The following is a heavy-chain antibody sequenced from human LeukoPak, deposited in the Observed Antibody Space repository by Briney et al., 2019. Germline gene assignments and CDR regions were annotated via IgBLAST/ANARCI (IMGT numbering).Heavy chain of an antibody. Sequence: GASVKVSCKASGYTFTSYYMHWVRQAPGQGLEWMGIINPSGGSTSYAQKFQGRVTMTRDTSTSTVYMELSSLRSEVTAVYYCARGGRVMKHGDYVYPGDYWGQGTLVTVSS. CDR2: INPSGGST. CDR3: ARGGRVMKHGDYVYPGDY. J-gene: IGHJ4*02. CDR1: GYTFTSYY. D-gene: IGHD4-17*01. V-gene: IGHV1-46*01.